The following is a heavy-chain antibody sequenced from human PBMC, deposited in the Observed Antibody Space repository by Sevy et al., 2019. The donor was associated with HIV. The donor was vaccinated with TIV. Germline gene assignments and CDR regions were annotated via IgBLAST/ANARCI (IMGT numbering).Heavy chain of an antibody. CDR1: GFTFSSYA. D-gene: IGHD3-9*01. CDR3: AREGYDILTGYYTYYFDY. Sequence: GESLKISCAASGFTFSSYAMHWVRQAPGKGLEWVAVISYDGSNKYYADSVKGRFTISRDNSKNTLYLQMNSLRAEDTAVYYCAREGYDILTGYYTYYFDYWGQGTLVTVSS. CDR2: ISYDGSNK. V-gene: IGHV3-30*04. J-gene: IGHJ4*02.